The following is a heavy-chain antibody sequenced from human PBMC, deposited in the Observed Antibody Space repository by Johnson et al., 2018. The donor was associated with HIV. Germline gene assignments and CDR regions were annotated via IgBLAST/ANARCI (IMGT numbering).Heavy chain of an antibody. CDR2: IYTDGST. Sequence: VQLVESGGGLVQPGGSLRLSCAASGFTVSSYYMSWVRQAPGKGLDWVSVIYTDGSTYYTDSVKGRFTISRDNSKNTLFLQMNSLRAEDTGVYYCATADRDAFDIWGQGTMVIVSS. J-gene: IGHJ3*02. CDR1: GFTVSSYY. V-gene: IGHV3-66*01. CDR3: ATADRDAFDI.